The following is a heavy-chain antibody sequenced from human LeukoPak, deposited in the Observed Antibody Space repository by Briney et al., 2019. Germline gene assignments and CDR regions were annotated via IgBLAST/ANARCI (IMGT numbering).Heavy chain of an antibody. J-gene: IGHJ3*02. D-gene: IGHD6-19*01. CDR2: IKSRSYGGTT. CDR3: TPESTAVAGSWAFDI. CDR1: GFTFSNAW. V-gene: IGHV3-15*01. Sequence: GGSLRLPCAASGFTFSNAWMSWVRQAPGKGLEWVGRIKSRSYGGTTDYAAPVKGRFTVSRDDSQNTLYPQMNSLKTEDTAVYYCTPESTAVAGSWAFDIWGQGTMVTVSS.